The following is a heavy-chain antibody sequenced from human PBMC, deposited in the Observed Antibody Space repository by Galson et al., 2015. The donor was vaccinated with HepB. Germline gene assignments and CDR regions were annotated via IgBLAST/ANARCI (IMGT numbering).Heavy chain of an antibody. CDR1: GFTVSSNY. V-gene: IGHV3-66*02. CDR3: ARGTPYNFDTSGYFPLYYLDY. CDR2: IYGGGST. D-gene: IGHD3-22*01. Sequence: SLRLSCAASGFTVSSNYMSWVRQAPGKGLEWVPVIYGGGSTYYADSVKGRFSISRDNSKNTLSLQMSSLRAKDTAVYYCARGTPYNFDTSGYFPLYYLDYWGQGTLVTVSS. J-gene: IGHJ4*02.